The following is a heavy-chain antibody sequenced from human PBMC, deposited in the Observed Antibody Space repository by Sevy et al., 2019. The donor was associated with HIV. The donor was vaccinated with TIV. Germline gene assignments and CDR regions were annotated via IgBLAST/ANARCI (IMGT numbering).Heavy chain of an antibody. CDR1: GFTFSSYS. J-gene: IGHJ6*02. Sequence: GGSLRLSCAASGFTFSSYSMNWVRQAPGKGLEWVSSISSSSSYIYYADSVKGRFTISRDNAKNSLYLQMNSLRAEDTAVYYCARDLLWFWSDYYYGMDVWGQGTTVTVSS. V-gene: IGHV3-21*01. CDR3: ARDLLWFWSDYYYGMDV. CDR2: ISSSSSYI. D-gene: IGHD3-10*01.